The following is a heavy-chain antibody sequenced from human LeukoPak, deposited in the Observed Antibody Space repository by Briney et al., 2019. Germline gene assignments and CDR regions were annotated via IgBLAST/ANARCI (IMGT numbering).Heavy chain of an antibody. CDR3: AREAVAGYFDY. CDR2: ISAYNGNT. J-gene: IGHJ4*02. Sequence: ASVKVSCKASGYTFTSYGISWVRQAPGQGLEWMGWISAYNGNTNYAKKLQGRVTMTTDTSTSTAYVELRSLRSDDTAVYYCAREAVAGYFDYWGQGTLVTVSS. V-gene: IGHV1-18*01. D-gene: IGHD6-19*01. CDR1: GYTFTSYG.